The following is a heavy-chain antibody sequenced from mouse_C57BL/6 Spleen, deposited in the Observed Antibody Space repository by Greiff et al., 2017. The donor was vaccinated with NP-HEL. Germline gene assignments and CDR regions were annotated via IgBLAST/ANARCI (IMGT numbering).Heavy chain of an antibody. CDR1: GYTFTSYD. J-gene: IGHJ1*03. CDR3: ARDYGQLAWYFDV. D-gene: IGHD1-2*01. CDR2: IYPRDGST. Sequence: QVQLQQSGPELVKPGASVKLSCKASGYTFTSYDINWVKQRPGQGLEWIGWIYPRDGSTKYNEKFKGKATLTVDTSSSTAYMELHSLTSEDSAVYFCARDYGQLAWYFDVWGTGTTVTVSS. V-gene: IGHV1-85*01.